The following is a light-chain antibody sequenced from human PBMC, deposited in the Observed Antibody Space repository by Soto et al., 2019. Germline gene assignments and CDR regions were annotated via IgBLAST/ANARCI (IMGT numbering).Light chain of an antibody. CDR3: SSYAGSNNFGV. V-gene: IGLV2-8*01. Sequence: QSALTQPPSASGSPGQSVTISCTGASSDIDGFNYVSWYQQHPGKAPKLMIYEVIKRPSGVPDRFSGSRSGNTASLTVSGLQAGEEANYYCSSYAGSNNFGVFGGGTKLTVL. J-gene: IGLJ2*01. CDR1: SSDIDGFNY. CDR2: EVI.